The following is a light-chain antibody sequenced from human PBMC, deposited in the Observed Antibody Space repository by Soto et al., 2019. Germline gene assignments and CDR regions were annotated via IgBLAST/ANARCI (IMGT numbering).Light chain of an antibody. V-gene: IGLV3-21*04. CDR1: NIGSKS. Sequence: SYELTQPPSVSVAPGKTARITCGENNIGSKSVHWYQQKPGQAPVLVIYYDNDRPSGIPERFSGSNSGNTATLTISRVEAGDEADYYCQVWDSSSDHVVFGGGTKVTVL. CDR2: YDN. J-gene: IGLJ2*01. CDR3: QVWDSSSDHVV.